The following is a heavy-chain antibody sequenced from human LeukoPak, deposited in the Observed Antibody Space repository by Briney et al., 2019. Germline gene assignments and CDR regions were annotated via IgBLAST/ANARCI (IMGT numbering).Heavy chain of an antibody. J-gene: IGHJ5*02. V-gene: IGHV3-23*01. CDR1: GFTFSSYA. CDR2: ISGSGGST. D-gene: IGHD3-3*01. CDR3: AKLRFLEWILRDNWFDP. Sequence: PGGSLRLSCAASGFTFSSYAMSWVRQAPGKGLEWVSAISGSGGSTYYADSVKGRFTISRDNSKNTLYLQMNSLRAEDTAVYYCAKLRFLEWILRDNWFDPWGQGTLVTVSS.